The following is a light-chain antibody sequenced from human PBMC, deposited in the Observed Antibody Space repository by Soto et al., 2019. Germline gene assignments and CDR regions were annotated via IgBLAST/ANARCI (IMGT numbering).Light chain of an antibody. Sequence: EVVLTQSPATLSLSPGTGATLSCRASQIVTSSLAWYQQRPGLSPRLLIYDTFTRATGIPARFSATGAGTDFTLTISSLEPEDSAVYFCQLRSDWPPTYTFVQGTKLE. V-gene: IGKV3-11*01. J-gene: IGKJ2*01. CDR2: DTF. CDR3: QLRSDWPPTYT. CDR1: QIVTSS.